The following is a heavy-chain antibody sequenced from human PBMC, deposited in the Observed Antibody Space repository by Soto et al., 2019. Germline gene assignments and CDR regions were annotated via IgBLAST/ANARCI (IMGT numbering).Heavy chain of an antibody. CDR1: GGSISSGCYS. J-gene: IGHJ4*02. V-gene: IGHV4-30-2*01. Sequence: SETLCLTCAVSGGSISSGCYSWSWIRQPPGKGLEWIGYIYHSGSTYYNPSLKSRVTISVDRSKNQFSLKLSSVTAADTAVYYCARGQVVAAQHWGQGTLVTVSS. CDR2: IYHSGST. CDR3: ARGQVVAAQH. D-gene: IGHD2-15*01.